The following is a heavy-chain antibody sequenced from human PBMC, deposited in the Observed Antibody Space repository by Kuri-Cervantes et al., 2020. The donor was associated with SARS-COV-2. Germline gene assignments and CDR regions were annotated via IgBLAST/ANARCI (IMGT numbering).Heavy chain of an antibody. CDR1: GYTFTDYY. D-gene: IGHD3-22*01. Sequence: ASVKVSCKASGYTFTDYYMHWVRQAPGQGLEWMGWINPNSGGTNYAQKFQGWVTMTRDTSFSTVYMELSRLRSDDTAVYYCARSTPSRRLVVISQGGAFDIWGQGTMVTVSS. J-gene: IGHJ3*02. CDR3: ARSTPSRRLVVISQGGAFDI. V-gene: IGHV1-2*04. CDR2: INPNSGGT.